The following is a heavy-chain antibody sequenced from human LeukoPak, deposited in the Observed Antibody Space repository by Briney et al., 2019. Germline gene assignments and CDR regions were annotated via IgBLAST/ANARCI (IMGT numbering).Heavy chain of an antibody. D-gene: IGHD6-19*01. CDR1: GFSFSDYG. J-gene: IGHJ5*02. V-gene: IGHV3-30*18. CDR2: ISYDGGEK. CDR3: AKEGGTSGWLTADR. Sequence: GGSLRLSCAASGFSFSDYGMHWVRQAPGKGLEWVAVISYDGGEKHFGDFVKGRFTISRDNSKNTLDLQMNSLRFEDTAVYYCAKEGGTSGWLTADRWGQGTLVSVSS.